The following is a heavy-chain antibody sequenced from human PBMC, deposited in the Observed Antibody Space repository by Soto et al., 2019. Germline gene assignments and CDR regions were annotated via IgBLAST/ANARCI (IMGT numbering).Heavy chain of an antibody. CDR2: INAGNGDT. J-gene: IGHJ4*02. Sequence: ASVKVSCKASGYTFISYALHWVRQAPGQRLEWIGRINAGNGDTKYSQQFHDRVTITRDTSASTAYMEVSSLRSEDTAIYYCARSEINYPRFDSWGQGTLVTVSS. CDR3: ARSEINYPRFDS. CDR1: GYTFISYA. D-gene: IGHD3-10*01. V-gene: IGHV1-3*01.